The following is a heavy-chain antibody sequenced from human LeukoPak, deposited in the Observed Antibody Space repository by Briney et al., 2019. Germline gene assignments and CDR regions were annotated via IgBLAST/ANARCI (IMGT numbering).Heavy chain of an antibody. CDR3: ARAEGYCSSTSCYPADY. V-gene: IGHV1-18*01. D-gene: IGHD2-2*01. Sequence: ASVKVSCKASGYTFTSYGMSWVRQAPGQGLEWMGWISAYNGNTNYAQKLQGRVTMTTDTSTSTAYMELRSLRSDDTAVYYCARAEGYCSSTSCYPADYWGQGTLVTVSS. CDR1: GYTFTSYG. J-gene: IGHJ4*02. CDR2: ISAYNGNT.